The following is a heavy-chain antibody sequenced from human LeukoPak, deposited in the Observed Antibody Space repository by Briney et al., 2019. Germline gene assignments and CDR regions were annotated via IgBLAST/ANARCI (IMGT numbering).Heavy chain of an antibody. CDR3: ASTAPSPTYYYDSSGYYGFDY. V-gene: IGHV1-2*02. D-gene: IGHD3-22*01. J-gene: IGHJ4*02. CDR2: INPNSGGT. CDR1: GYTFTSYG. Sequence: ASVKVSCKASGYTFTSYGISWVRQAPGQGLEWMGWINPNSGGTNYAQKFQGRVTMTRDTSISTAYMELSRLRSDDTAVYYCASTAPSPTYYYDSSGYYGFDYWGQGTLVTVSS.